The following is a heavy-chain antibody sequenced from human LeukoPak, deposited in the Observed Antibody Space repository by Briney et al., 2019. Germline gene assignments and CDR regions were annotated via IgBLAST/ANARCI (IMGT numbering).Heavy chain of an antibody. Sequence: SETLSLTCTVSGGSISSYYWSWIRQPPGKGLEWIGYIYYSGSTNYNPSLKSRVTISVDTSKNQFSLKLSSVAAADTAVYYCARVVGGSYYFAFDIWGQGTMVTVSS. CDR1: GGSISSYY. CDR3: ARVVGGSYYFAFDI. D-gene: IGHD1-26*01. V-gene: IGHV4-59*01. J-gene: IGHJ3*02. CDR2: IYYSGST.